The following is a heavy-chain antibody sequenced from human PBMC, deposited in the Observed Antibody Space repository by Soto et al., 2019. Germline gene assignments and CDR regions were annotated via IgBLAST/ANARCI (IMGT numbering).Heavy chain of an antibody. D-gene: IGHD3-22*01. Sequence: ASVKVSCKASGYTFTGYYMHWVRQAPGQGLEWMGWINPNSGGTNYAQKFQGRVTMTRDTSISTAYMELSRLRSEDTAVYYCERNSYYYDSSGYGAFDIWGKG. CDR2: INPNSGGT. J-gene: IGHJ3*02. CDR3: ERNSYYYDSSGYGAFDI. CDR1: GYTFTGYY. V-gene: IGHV1-2*02.